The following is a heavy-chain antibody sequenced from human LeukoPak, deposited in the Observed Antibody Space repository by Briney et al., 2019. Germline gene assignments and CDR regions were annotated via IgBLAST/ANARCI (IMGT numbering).Heavy chain of an antibody. CDR2: INPSGGSA. V-gene: IGHV1-46*01. J-gene: IGHJ6*02. CDR3: AKLTTVAGTDYVYGMDV. Sequence: GASVKVSCKASGYTFTSNYMHCVRQAPGQGLEGMGLINPSGGSASYAQKFQGRVTMTTDTSTSTVYMELRSLRSEDTAVYYCAKLTTVAGTDYVYGMDVWGQGTTVTVSS. CDR1: GYTFTSNY. D-gene: IGHD6-19*01.